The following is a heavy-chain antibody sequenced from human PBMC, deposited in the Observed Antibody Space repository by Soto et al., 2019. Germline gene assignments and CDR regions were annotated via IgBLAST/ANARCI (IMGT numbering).Heavy chain of an antibody. CDR2: MFYGVST. Sequence: ATLFLTSTVSGSSINSSGYYWGWIRQPPGKGREWIGSMFYGVSTYYNPSLKSRVTVSVDTSKNQFSLNLRSVTAADTAVYYCARLPSRHLVDYWGQGTLVTVSS. V-gene: IGHV4-39*01. CDR1: GSSINSSGYY. CDR3: ARLPSRHLVDY. J-gene: IGHJ4*02. D-gene: IGHD3-3*02.